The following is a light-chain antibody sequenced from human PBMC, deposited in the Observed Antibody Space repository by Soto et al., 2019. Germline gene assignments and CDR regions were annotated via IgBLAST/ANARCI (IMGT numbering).Light chain of an antibody. J-gene: IGKJ5*01. CDR1: QRISGS. CDR2: GAS. CDR3: QQTYRSSYT. Sequence: DILMTQSPSSLSASVGDRVTITCRASQRISGSLNWYQQKPGRAPKLLIYGASTLHSGVPSRFSGSESGTDFTLAISSLQPEDFATYYCQQTYRSSYTFGQGTRLEIK. V-gene: IGKV1-39*01.